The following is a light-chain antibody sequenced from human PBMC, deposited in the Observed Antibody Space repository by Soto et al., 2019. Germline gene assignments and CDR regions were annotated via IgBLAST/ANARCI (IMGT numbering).Light chain of an antibody. V-gene: IGKV3-15*01. CDR3: QQYKNWPPYT. CDR2: AAS. Sequence: EIEMTQSPVTLSVSPGERATLSCRASQSIDTNLAWYQQKPGQATRLLIYAASIRATGIPARFSGSGSGTDFTLTINSRQSEDFADYYCQQYKNWPPYTFGQGTKLEIK. J-gene: IGKJ2*01. CDR1: QSIDTN.